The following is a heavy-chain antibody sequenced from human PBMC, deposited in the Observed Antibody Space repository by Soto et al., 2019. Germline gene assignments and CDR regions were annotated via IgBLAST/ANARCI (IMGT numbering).Heavy chain of an antibody. J-gene: IGHJ6*03. CDR1: GDSVSSNSAA. CDR3: AGTTSHQWYYMDV. CDR2: TYYRSRWYN. Sequence: QVQLQESGPGLVKPSQTLSLTCAISGDSVSSNSAAWNWIRLSPSRGLEWLARTYYRSRWYNDYAASVRSRITVNPDTSQNPFSLQLTSVTPEDTAVYYCAGTTSHQWYYMDVWGKGTTVTFSS. D-gene: IGHD1-7*01. V-gene: IGHV6-1*01.